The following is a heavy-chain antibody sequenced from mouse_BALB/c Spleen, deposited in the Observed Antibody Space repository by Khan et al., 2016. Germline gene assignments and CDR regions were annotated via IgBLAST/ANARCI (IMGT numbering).Heavy chain of an antibody. CDR3: ARLLLRLLYFEV. CDR2: IDPANGNT. V-gene: IGHV14-3*02. Sequence: VQLQQSGAELVKPGASVKLSCTASGFNIKDTYMHWVKQRPEQGLEWIGRIDPANGNTKYDPKFQGKATITADTSSNTAYLQLSSLTSEDTAVCSCARLLLRLLYFEVWGAGTPVTVSS. CDR1: GFNIKDTY. J-gene: IGHJ1*01. D-gene: IGHD1-2*01.